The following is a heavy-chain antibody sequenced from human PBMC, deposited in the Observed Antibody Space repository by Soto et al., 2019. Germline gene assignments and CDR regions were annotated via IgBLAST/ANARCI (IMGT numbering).Heavy chain of an antibody. Sequence: PSETLSLTCTVSGGSISSGGYYWSWIRQHPGKGLEWIGYIYYSGSTYYNPSLKSRVTISVDTSKNQFSLKLSSVTAADTAVYYCARAEGFLEWFLGSSDYYYMDVWGKGTTVTVSS. J-gene: IGHJ6*03. CDR2: IYYSGST. V-gene: IGHV4-31*03. CDR3: ARAEGFLEWFLGSSDYYYMDV. CDR1: GGSISSGGYY. D-gene: IGHD3-3*01.